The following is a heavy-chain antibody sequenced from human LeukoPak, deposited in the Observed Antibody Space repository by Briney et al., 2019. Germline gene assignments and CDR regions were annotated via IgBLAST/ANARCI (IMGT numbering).Heavy chain of an antibody. D-gene: IGHD6-19*01. CDR2: ISGDADAT. CDR1: GFTFHDYA. J-gene: IGHJ4*02. Sequence: GGSLRLSCAASGFTFHDYAIHWVRQAPGRGLEWVSLISGDADATYYADSVEGRFTVARDNTKNSIYLQMNSLRTEDTALYSCAKRGSAWYYFDSWGQGTLVTVSS. CDR3: AKRGSAWYYFDS. V-gene: IGHV3-43*02.